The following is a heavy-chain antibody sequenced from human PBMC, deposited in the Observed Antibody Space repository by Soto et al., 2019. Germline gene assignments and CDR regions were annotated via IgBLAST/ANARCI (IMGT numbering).Heavy chain of an antibody. CDR3: ARGYCSSTSCFPFDY. D-gene: IGHD2-2*01. Sequence: SETLSLTCTVSGGSISSSSYYWGWIRQPPGKGLEWIGSIYYSGSTYHNPSLKSRVTISVDTSKNQFSLKLSSVTAADTAVYYCARGYCSSTSCFPFDYWGQGTLVTVSS. J-gene: IGHJ4*02. V-gene: IGHV4-39*01. CDR2: IYYSGST. CDR1: GGSISSSSYY.